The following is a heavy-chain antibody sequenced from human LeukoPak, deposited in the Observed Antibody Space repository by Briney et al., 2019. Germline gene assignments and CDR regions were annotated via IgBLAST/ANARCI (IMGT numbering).Heavy chain of an antibody. CDR2: IYPGDSDT. V-gene: IGHV5-51*01. J-gene: IGHJ4*02. D-gene: IGHD7-27*01. CDR1: GYSFTSYW. Sequence: GESLKISCKGSGYSFTSYWIGWVRQMPGKGLEWMGIIYPGDSDTRYRPSLQGQVTISADKFISTAYLQWSSLKASDTAMSYCASRSPRWGYGGYYFDYWGQGTLVTVSS. CDR3: ASRSPRWGYGGYYFDY.